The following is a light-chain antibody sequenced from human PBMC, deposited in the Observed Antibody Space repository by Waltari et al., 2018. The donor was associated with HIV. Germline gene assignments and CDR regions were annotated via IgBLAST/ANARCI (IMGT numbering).Light chain of an antibody. Sequence: QSALTQSPSASGSPGQSVNISCTGANGDISDYNYVSWYQQHSDRPPKLIIFEVTKLPAGFPARFSGTKSGNTASLFVSGLQPEDVATYFCSSFAGTHKLFGGGTKLTVL. CDR1: NGDISDYNY. J-gene: IGLJ2*01. CDR2: EVT. CDR3: SSFAGTHKL. V-gene: IGLV2-8*01.